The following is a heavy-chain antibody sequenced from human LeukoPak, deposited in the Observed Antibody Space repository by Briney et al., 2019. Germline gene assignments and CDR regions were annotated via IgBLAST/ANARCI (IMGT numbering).Heavy chain of an antibody. D-gene: IGHD5-24*01. Sequence: QSGGSLRLSCAASGFTVSSNYMSWVRQAPGKGLEWVSAMSGSGGSIYYADSVKGRFTISRDKSKNTLYLQMNSLRAEDTAVYYCAKDRDGYKRGYDYWGQGILVTVSS. CDR3: AKDRDGYKRGYDY. CDR1: GFTVSSNY. J-gene: IGHJ4*02. V-gene: IGHV3-23*01. CDR2: MSGSGGSI.